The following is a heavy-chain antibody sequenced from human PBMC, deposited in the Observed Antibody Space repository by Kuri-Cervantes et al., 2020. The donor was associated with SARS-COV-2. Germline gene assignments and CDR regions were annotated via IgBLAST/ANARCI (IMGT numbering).Heavy chain of an antibody. D-gene: IGHD3-9*01. J-gene: IGHJ2*01. CDR3: ARWDSYYDILTGYYPTGYFDL. CDR1: GGSVSSGSYY. Sequence: ESLKTSCTVYGGSVSSGSYYWSWIRQPPGKGLEWIGYIYYSGSTNYNPSLKSRVTISVDTSKNQFSLKLSSVTAADAAVYYCARWDSYYDILTGYYPTGYFDLWGRGTLVTVSS. V-gene: IGHV4-61*01. CDR2: IYYSGST.